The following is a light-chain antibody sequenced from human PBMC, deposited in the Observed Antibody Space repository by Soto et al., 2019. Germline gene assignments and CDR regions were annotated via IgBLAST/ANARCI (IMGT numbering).Light chain of an antibody. Sequence: HSVLTQPTSVSGAPGQRVTISCTGSSSNIGAGYDVSWYQQHPGKAPKLLIYGVNNRPSGVSYRFSASKSAFTASLTISGLQAEDEAHYYCSSYTTSYFYVFGPGTKVTVL. J-gene: IGLJ1*01. CDR2: GVN. CDR3: SSYTTSYFYV. CDR1: SSNIGAGYD. V-gene: IGLV1-40*01.